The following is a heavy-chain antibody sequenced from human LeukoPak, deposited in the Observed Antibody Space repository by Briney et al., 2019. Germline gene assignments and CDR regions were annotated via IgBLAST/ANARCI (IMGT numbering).Heavy chain of an antibody. Sequence: PGGSLRLSCADSGFTFSSYAMHWVRQAPGKGLEWVAVISYDGSNKYYADSVKGRFTISRDNSKNTLYLQMNSLRAEDTAVYYCAKDNALRYFDWLPDNSYYYYYGMDVWGQGTTVTVSS. CDR3: AKDNALRYFDWLPDNSYYYYYGMDV. V-gene: IGHV3-30*04. J-gene: IGHJ6*02. CDR1: GFTFSSYA. D-gene: IGHD3-9*01. CDR2: ISYDGSNK.